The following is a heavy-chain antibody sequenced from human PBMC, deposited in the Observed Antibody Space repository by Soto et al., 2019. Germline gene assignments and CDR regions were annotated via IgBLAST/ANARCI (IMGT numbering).Heavy chain of an antibody. CDR2: IIPIFGTA. CDR3: ARLTTWDNWFDP. J-gene: IGHJ5*02. V-gene: IGHV1-69*13. Sequence: ASVKVSCKASGGTFSSYAISWVRQAPGQGLEWMGGIIPIFGTANYAQKFQGRVTITADESTSTAYMELSSLRSEDTAVYYCARLTTWDNWFDPWGQGTLVTVSS. CDR1: GGTFSSYA. D-gene: IGHD4-17*01.